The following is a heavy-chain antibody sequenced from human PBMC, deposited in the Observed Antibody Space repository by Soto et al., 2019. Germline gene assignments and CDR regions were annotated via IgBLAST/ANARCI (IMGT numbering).Heavy chain of an antibody. CDR3: ARGVYGDYPSLFDY. CDR1: GYTFTSYD. V-gene: IGHV1-8*01. D-gene: IGHD4-17*01. CDR2: MNPNSGNT. Sequence: ASVTVSCKASGYTFTSYDINWVRRATGQGLEWMGWMNPNSGNTGYAQKFQGRVTMTRNTSISTAYMELSSLRSEDTAVYYCARGVYGDYPSLFDYWGQGTLVTVSS. J-gene: IGHJ4*02.